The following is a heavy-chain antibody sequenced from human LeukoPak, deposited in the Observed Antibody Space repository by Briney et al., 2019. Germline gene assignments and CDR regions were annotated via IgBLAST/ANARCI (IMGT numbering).Heavy chain of an antibody. Sequence: SETLSLTCTVSGGSISSSCSYWDWIRQPPGKGLEWIGNIYNSGSTHYTPPLKSRVTMSVDTSKNQFSLKLSSVTAADSAVYYGARHSSPGYSVYENASVICGQGTMVTVSS. CDR1: GGSISSSCSY. CDR3: ARHSSPGYSVYENASVI. J-gene: IGHJ3*02. V-gene: IGHV4-39*01. D-gene: IGHD5/OR15-5a*01. CDR2: IYNSGST.